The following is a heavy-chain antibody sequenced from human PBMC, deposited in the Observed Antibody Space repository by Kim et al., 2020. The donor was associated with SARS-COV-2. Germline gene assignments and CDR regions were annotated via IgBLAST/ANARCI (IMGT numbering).Heavy chain of an antibody. CDR3: ARAPNDFWSGYPYYFDY. J-gene: IGHJ4*02. V-gene: IGHV4-61*01. CDR2: IYYSGNT. Sequence: SETLSLTCTVSGGSVSSGSYFWSWIWQPRGKGLEWIGYIYYSGNTNYNPSLKSRVTMSVDTSKNQFSLKLRSVTAADTAVYYCARAPNDFWSGYPYYFDYWGQGTLVTVSS. CDR1: GGSVSSGSYF. D-gene: IGHD3-3*01.